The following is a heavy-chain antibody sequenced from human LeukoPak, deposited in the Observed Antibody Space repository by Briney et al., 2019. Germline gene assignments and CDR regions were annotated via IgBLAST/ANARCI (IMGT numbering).Heavy chain of an antibody. Sequence: PSETLSLTCTVSGGSISSYYWSWIRQPPGEGLEWIGYIYYSGSTNNNPSLKSRVTISVDTSKNQFSLKLSSVTAADTAVYYCARGLYYDFWSGYPQYYFDYWGQGTLVTVSS. CDR3: ARGLYYDFWSGYPQYYFDY. CDR1: GGSISSYY. V-gene: IGHV4-59*01. CDR2: IYYSGST. J-gene: IGHJ4*02. D-gene: IGHD3-3*01.